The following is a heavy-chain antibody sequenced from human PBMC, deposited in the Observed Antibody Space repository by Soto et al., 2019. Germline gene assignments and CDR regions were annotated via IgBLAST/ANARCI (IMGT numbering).Heavy chain of an antibody. CDR2: IIPMFGTA. CDR3: ARSVGVTTLSYLDY. J-gene: IGHJ4*02. Sequence: SVKVSCKAAGGTFSSYGISCVLQAPGQCLEWMGGIIPMFGTATHTQNFQGRLTITADESTSTAYMELSSLRSEDTAVYFCARSVGVTTLSYLDYWGQGTLVTVSS. V-gene: IGHV1-69*13. CDR1: GGTFSSYG. D-gene: IGHD1-26*01.